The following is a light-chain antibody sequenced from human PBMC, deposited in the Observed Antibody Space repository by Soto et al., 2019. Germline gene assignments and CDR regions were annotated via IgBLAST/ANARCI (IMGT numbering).Light chain of an antibody. CDR2: DVS. V-gene: IGLV2-11*01. Sequence: QSALTQPRSVSGSPGQSVTISCTGTCSDVGGYNYVSWYQQHPGKAPKLMIYDVSKRPSGVPDRFSGSKSGNTASLTISGLQAEDEADYYCCSYAGRYTYVFGTGTKVTVL. J-gene: IGLJ1*01. CDR1: CSDVGGYNY. CDR3: CSYAGRYTYV.